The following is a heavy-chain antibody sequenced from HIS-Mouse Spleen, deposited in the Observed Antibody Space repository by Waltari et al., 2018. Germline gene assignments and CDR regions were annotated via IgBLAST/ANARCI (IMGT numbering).Heavy chain of an antibody. CDR3: ATVMLAVRGVPNWFDP. CDR2: FDPEDGET. J-gene: IGHJ5*02. CDR1: GYTLTELS. D-gene: IGHD3-10*01. Sequence: QVQLVQSGDEVKKPGASVKVSCKVSGYTLTELSMHWVRQTPGKGLEWMGGFDPEDGETIYAQKFQGRVTMTEDTSTDTAYMELSSLRSEDTAVYYCATVMLAVRGVPNWFDPWGQGTLVTVSS. V-gene: IGHV1-24*01.